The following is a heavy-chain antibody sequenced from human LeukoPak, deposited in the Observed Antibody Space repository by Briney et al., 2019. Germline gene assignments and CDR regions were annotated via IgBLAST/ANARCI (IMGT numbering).Heavy chain of an antibody. V-gene: IGHV4-39*07. D-gene: IGHD2-8*01. CDR2: IYYSGST. CDR3: ARVLGIGYFDY. J-gene: IGHJ4*02. Sequence: SETLSLTCTVSGGSISSSSYYWGWIRQPPGKGLEWIGSIYYSGSTYYNPSLKSRVTISVDTSKNQFSLKLSSVTAADTAVYYCARVLGIGYFDYWGQGTLVTVSS. CDR1: GGSISSSSYY.